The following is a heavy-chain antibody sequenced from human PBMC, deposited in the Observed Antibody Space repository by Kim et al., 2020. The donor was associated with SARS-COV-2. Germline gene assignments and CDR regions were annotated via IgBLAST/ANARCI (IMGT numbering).Heavy chain of an antibody. CDR1: GFTFSSYA. V-gene: IGHV3-30*04. CDR2: ISYDGSNK. D-gene: IGHD3-16*01. CDR3: ARELIPAAYYYYGMDV. J-gene: IGHJ6*01. Sequence: GGSLRLSCAASGFTFSSYAMHWVRQAPGKGLEWVAVISYDGSNKYYVDSVKGRFTISRDNSKNTLYLQMNSLRAEDTAVYYCARELIPAAYYYYGMDVWG.